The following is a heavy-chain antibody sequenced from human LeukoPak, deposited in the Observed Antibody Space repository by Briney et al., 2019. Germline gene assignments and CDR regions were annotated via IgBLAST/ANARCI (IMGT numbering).Heavy chain of an antibody. CDR1: GGSISSSNW. D-gene: IGHD3-3*01. J-gene: IGHJ6*02. CDR3: ARGRTTYDFWSGYYRPHGMDV. V-gene: IGHV4-4*02. Sequence: SETLSLTCAVSGGSISSSNWWSWVRQPPGKGLEWIGEINHSGSTNYNPSLKSRVTISVDTSKNQFSLKLSSVTAADTVVYYCARGRTTYDFWSGYYRPHGMDVWGQGTTVTVSS. CDR2: INHSGST.